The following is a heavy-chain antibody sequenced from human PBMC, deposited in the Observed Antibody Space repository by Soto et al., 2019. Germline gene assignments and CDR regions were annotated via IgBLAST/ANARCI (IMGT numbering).Heavy chain of an antibody. CDR1: GYSISSGYY. J-gene: IGHJ6*02. CDR2: IYHSGST. D-gene: IGHD2-15*01. Sequence: SETLSLTCAVSGYSISSGYYWGWIRQPPGKGLEWIGTIYHSGSTYYNPSLKSRATISVDTSKNQFPLKLNSVNAADTAVYYCARALYCSGGSGSPLRGMDVWGRGTTVTVSS. CDR3: ARALYCSGGSGSPLRGMDV. V-gene: IGHV4-38-2*01.